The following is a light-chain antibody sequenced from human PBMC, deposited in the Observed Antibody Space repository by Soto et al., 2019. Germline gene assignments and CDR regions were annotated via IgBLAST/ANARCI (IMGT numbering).Light chain of an antibody. CDR1: SSDVGGYNY. J-gene: IGLJ3*02. Sequence: SALTQPRSVSGSPGQSVTISCTGTSSDVGGYNYVSWYQQHPGKAPKLMIYDVNKRPSGVPDRFSGSKSGNTASLTISGLQAEDEADYYCCSYAGSYIWVFGGGTKLTVL. CDR2: DVN. CDR3: CSYAGSYIWV. V-gene: IGLV2-11*01.